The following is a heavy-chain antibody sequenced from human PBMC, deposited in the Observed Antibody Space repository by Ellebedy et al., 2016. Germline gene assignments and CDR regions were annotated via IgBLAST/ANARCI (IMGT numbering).Heavy chain of an antibody. CDR1: GYTFTSYD. V-gene: IGHV1-8*01. CDR2: MNPNSGNT. CDR3: ARVEKRGYGSGSYYTVDY. D-gene: IGHD3-10*01. Sequence: ASVKVSCKASGYTFTSYDINWVRQATGQGLEWMGWMNPNSGNTGYAQKFQGRVTMTRNTSISTAYMELSSLRSEATAVYYCARVEKRGYGSGSYYTVDYWGQGTLVTVSS. J-gene: IGHJ4*02.